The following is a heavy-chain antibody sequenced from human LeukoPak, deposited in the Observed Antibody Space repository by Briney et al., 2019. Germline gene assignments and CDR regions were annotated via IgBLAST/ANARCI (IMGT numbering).Heavy chain of an antibody. J-gene: IGHJ4*02. V-gene: IGHV3-7*03. CDR2: IKQDGSEK. Sequence: GSLRLSCGASGFTFSSHWMSWVRQVPGKGLEWVANIKQDGSEKYYVDSVEGRFTISRDNAKNSLYLQMNSLRAEDTAVHFCARDQTTVGLDFWGQGTLVSVSS. D-gene: IGHD4-23*01. CDR3: ARDQTTVGLDF. CDR1: GFTFSSHW.